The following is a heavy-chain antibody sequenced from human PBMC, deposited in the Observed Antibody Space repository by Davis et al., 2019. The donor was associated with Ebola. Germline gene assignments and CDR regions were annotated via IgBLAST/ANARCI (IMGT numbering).Heavy chain of an antibody. CDR1: GGTFTSYG. CDR2: ISAYNGNT. CDR3: ARDHSPYSGNWFDP. D-gene: IGHD5-18*01. J-gene: IGHJ5*02. V-gene: IGHV1-18*01. Sequence: ASVKVSCKASGGTFTSYGISWVRQAPGQGLEWMGWISAYNGNTNYAQKLQGRVTMTTDTSTSTAYMELRSLRSDDTAVYYCARDHSPYSGNWFDPWGQGTLVTVSS.